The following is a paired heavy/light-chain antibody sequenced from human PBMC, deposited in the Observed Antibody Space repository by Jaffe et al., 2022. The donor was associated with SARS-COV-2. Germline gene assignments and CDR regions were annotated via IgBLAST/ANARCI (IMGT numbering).Light chain of an antibody. V-gene: IGLV2-8*01. J-gene: IGLJ2*01. CDR3: SSYAGSNNVV. Sequence: QSALTQPPSASGSPGQSVTISCTGTSSDVGGYNYVSWYQQHPGKAPKFMIYEVTKRPSGVPDRFSGSKSGNTASLTVSGLQPEDEGYYYCSSYAGSNNVVFGGGTKLTVL. CDR1: SSDVGGYNY. CDR2: EVT.
Heavy chain of an antibody. D-gene: IGHD3-22*01. CDR2: MSHTKST. Sequence: QVQLQESGPGLVKPSETLSLTCSVSGYYISSGYYWGWIRQPPGKGLEWIGSMSHTKSTFYNPSLKSRVAISIDTSKNQLSLKLSSVTAADTATYFCAKGHTANYYNFEYWGQGALVTVSS. CDR1: GYYISSGYY. CDR3: AKGHTANYYNFEY. J-gene: IGHJ4*02. V-gene: IGHV4-38-2*01.